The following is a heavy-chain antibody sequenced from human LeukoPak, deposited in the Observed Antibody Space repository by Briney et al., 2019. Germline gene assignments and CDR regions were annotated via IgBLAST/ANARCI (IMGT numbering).Heavy chain of an antibody. CDR1: GFTVSSNY. D-gene: IGHD3-22*01. CDR2: ISGSGGST. Sequence: GGSLRLSCAASGFTVSSNYMSWVRQAPGKGLEWVSAISGSGGSTYYADSVKGRFTISRDNSKNTLYLQMNSLRAEDTAVYYCAKAPPYYYDSSGYFGYWGQGTLVTVSS. J-gene: IGHJ4*02. CDR3: AKAPPYYYDSSGYFGY. V-gene: IGHV3-23*01.